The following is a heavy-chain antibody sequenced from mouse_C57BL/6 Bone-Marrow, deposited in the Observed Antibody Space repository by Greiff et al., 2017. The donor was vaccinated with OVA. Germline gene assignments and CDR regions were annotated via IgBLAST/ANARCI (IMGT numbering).Heavy chain of an antibody. J-gene: IGHJ2*01. CDR3: ARGGYPYYFDY. CDR1: GYTFTSYW. D-gene: IGHD2-2*01. CDR2: IDPSDSET. Sequence: QVQLQQPGAELVRPGSSVKLSCKASGYTFTSYWMHWVKQRPIQGLEWIGNIDPSDSETHCNQKFKDKATLTVDKSSSTAYMQLSSLTSEDSAVYYCARGGYPYYFDYWGQGTTLTVSS. V-gene: IGHV1-52*01.